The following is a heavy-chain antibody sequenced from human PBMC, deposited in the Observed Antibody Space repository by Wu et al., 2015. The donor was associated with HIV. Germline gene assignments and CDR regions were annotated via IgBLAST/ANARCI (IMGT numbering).Heavy chain of an antibody. Sequence: QVQLVQSGAEVKKPGASVKVSCKASGYSFTSYDINWVRQATGLEWMGWMNPNSGNTGYAQKFQGRVTMTRNTSISTAYMELSSLTSEDTAVYYCARARDFLVGSGSLLSTSATWGQGTLVTVSS. J-gene: IGHJ4*02. CDR3: ARARDFLVGSGSLLSTSAT. D-gene: IGHD3-10*01. V-gene: IGHV1-8*02. CDR1: GYSFTSYD. CDR2: MNPNSGNT.